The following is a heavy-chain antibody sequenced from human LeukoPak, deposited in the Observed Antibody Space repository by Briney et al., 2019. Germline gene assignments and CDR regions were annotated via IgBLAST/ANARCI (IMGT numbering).Heavy chain of an antibody. D-gene: IGHD3-3*01. CDR3: ASGTGIVLRFLEWLLRS. Sequence: GASVKVSYKASGYTFTGYYMHWVRQAPGQGLEWMGWVNPNSGGTNYAQKFQGRVTMTRDTSISTAYMELSRLRSDDTAVYYCASGTGIVLRFLEWLLRSWGQGTLVTVSS. J-gene: IGHJ5*02. V-gene: IGHV1-2*02. CDR2: VNPNSGGT. CDR1: GYTFTGYY.